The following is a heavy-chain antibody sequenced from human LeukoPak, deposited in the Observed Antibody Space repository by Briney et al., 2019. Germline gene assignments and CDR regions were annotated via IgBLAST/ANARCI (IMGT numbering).Heavy chain of an antibody. V-gene: IGHV3-23*01. CDR2: IGSSGGGI. CDR1: GFTFSTYT. Sequence: GGSLRLSCAASGFTFSTYTMYWVRHPPGKRLEWVSIIGSSGGGIHYADTVKGRFTISRDNSKNALYLQMNSLRVEDTAVYYCAIDPNWGTHSWGQGVLVTVSS. CDR3: AIDPNWGTHS. D-gene: IGHD7-27*01. J-gene: IGHJ4*02.